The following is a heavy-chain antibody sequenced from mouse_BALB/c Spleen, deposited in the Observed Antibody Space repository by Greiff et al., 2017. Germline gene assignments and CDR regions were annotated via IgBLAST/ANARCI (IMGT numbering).Heavy chain of an antibody. CDR1: GYTFTSYW. V-gene: IGHV1-7*01. J-gene: IGHJ2*01. D-gene: IGHD2-1*01. CDR2: INPSTGYT. CDR3: ARSAGNYDY. Sequence: VQLQQSGAELAKPGASVKMSCKASGYTFTSYWMHWVKQRPGQGLEWIGYINPSTGYTEYNQKFKDKATLTADKSSSTAYMQLSSLTSEDSAVYYCARSAGNYDYWGQGTTLTVSS.